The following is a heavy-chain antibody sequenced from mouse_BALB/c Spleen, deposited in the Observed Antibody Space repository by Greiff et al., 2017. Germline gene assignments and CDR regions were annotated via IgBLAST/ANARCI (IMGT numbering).Heavy chain of an antibody. J-gene: IGHJ1*01. Sequence: QVQLQQSGPELVKPGASVKVSCKASGYTFTDYEMHWVKQTPVHGLEWIGAIDPETGGTAYNQKFKGKATITADTSSNTAYLQLSSLTSEDTAVYFCARNGNYARYFDVWGAGTTVTVSS. CDR1: GYTFTDYE. V-gene: IGHV1-15*01. D-gene: IGHD2-1*01. CDR2: IDPETGGT. CDR3: ARNGNYARYFDV.